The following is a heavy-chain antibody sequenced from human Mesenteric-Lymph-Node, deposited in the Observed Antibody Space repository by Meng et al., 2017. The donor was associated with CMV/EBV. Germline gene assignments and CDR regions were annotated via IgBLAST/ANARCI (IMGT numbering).Heavy chain of an antibody. CDR3: ARDQNDFWSGTFDY. CDR2: IYYSGST. J-gene: IGHJ4*02. V-gene: IGHV4-39*07. D-gene: IGHD3-3*01. CDR1: GGSISSSSYC. Sequence: SETLSLTCTVSGGSISSSSYCWGWIRQPPGKGLEWIGSIYYSGSTYYNPSLKSRVTISVDTSKNQFSLKLSSVTAADTAVYYCARDQNDFWSGTFDYWGQGTLVTVSS.